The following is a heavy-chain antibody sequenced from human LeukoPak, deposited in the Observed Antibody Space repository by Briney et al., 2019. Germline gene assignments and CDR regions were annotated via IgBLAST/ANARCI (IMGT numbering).Heavy chain of an antibody. V-gene: IGHV3-30*18. CDR3: AKDWSHYNWNDQPYYYGMDV. J-gene: IGHJ6*02. CDR1: GFTFSSYG. D-gene: IGHD1-20*01. Sequence: PGGSLRLSCAASGFTFSSYGMHWVRQAPGKGLEWVAVISYDGINKYYADSVKGRFTISRDNSKNTLYLQMNSLRAEDTAVYYCAKDWSHYNWNDQPYYYGMDVWGQGTTVTVSS. CDR2: ISYDGINK.